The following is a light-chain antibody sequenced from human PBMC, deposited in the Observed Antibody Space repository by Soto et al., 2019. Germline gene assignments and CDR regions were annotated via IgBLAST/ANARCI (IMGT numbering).Light chain of an antibody. CDR1: QSISSY. CDR3: QQSYSTPRT. Sequence: DIQMTQSPSSLSASVGDRVTITCRASQSISSYLNWYQQKPGKAPKLLIYAASSLQSGVPSRFSGSGSWTDFILTISSLQPEDFATYYCQQSYSTPRTFGQGTKV. J-gene: IGKJ1*01. V-gene: IGKV1-39*01. CDR2: AAS.